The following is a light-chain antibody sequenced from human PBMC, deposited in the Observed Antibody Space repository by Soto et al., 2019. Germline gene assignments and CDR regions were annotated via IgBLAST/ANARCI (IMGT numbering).Light chain of an antibody. CDR1: QSIDTL. CDR2: KAI. J-gene: IGKJ2*01. V-gene: IGKV1-5*03. CDR3: QRYNDYQYV. Sequence: DIQMTQSPSTLSASVGDRVTITCRASQSIDTLLAWYQQKPGKAPKLLIHKAIILQSGVPSRFSGSASGTEFSLPISSLHPDDFATYYCQRYNDYQYVFGQGTKL.